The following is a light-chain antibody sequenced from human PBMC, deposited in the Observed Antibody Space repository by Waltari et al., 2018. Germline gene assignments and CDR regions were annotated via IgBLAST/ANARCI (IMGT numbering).Light chain of an antibody. CDR3: SSYISSSTLEL. CDR2: DVS. CDR1: SSDVGTYNY. J-gene: IGLJ2*01. Sequence: QSALTQPASVSGSPGQSITISCTGTSSDVGTYNYVSWYQQHPGKAPKLMIFDVSIRPSGVSNRIAGSKSGNTASLSISGLQAEDEADYYCSSYISSSTLELFGGGTSLTVL. V-gene: IGLV2-14*03.